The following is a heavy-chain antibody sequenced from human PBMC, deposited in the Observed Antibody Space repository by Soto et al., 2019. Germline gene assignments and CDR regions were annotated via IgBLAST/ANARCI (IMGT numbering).Heavy chain of an antibody. CDR3: ARGGHWASRYYGSGSSRPYFDI. Sequence: SETLSLTCAVYGGSFSGYYWSWIRQPPGKGLEWIGEINHSGSTNYNPSLKSRVTISVDTSKNQFSLKLSSVTAADTAVYYCARGGHWASRYYGSGSSRPYFDIWGKGTMVT. D-gene: IGHD3-10*01. CDR1: GGSFSGYY. CDR2: INHSGST. V-gene: IGHV4-34*01. J-gene: IGHJ3*02.